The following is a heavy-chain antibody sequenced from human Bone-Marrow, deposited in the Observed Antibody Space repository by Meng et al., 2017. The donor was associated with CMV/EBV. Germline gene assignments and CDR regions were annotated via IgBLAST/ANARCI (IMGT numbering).Heavy chain of an antibody. CDR3: ARDLYYYGSGDY. Sequence: GESLKISCAASGFTFSSYAMHWVRQAPGKGLEWVAVISYDGSNKYYADSVKGRFTISRDNSKNTLYLQMNSLGAEDTAVYYCARDLYYYGSGDYWGQGTLVTVSS. J-gene: IGHJ4*02. V-gene: IGHV3-30-3*01. D-gene: IGHD3-10*01. CDR2: ISYDGSNK. CDR1: GFTFSSYA.